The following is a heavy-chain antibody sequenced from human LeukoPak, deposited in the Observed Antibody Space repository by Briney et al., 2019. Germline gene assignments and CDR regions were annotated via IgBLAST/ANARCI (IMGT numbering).Heavy chain of an antibody. CDR3: ARENQSGSPFDY. CDR1: GFTFSSYW. D-gene: IGHD6-25*01. CDR2: INSDGSST. Sequence: GGSLRLSCAASGFTFSSYWMHWVRQAPGKGLVWVSRINSDGSSTSYADSVKGRSTISRDNAKNTLYLQMNSLRAEDTAVYYCARENQSGSPFDYWGQGTLVTVSS. J-gene: IGHJ4*02. V-gene: IGHV3-74*01.